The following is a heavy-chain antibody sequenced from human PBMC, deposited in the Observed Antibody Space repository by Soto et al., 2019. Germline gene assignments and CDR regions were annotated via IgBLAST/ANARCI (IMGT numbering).Heavy chain of an antibody. V-gene: IGHV2-5*02. CDR3: SHSGGYFDC. CDR1: GFSLNSPGVR. CDR2: IYWDDYK. D-gene: IGHD3-10*01. J-gene: IGHJ4*02. Sequence: QITLKESGPTLVKPTQTLTLTCTFSGFSLNSPGVRVGWIRQPPGKALEWLALIYWDDYKRYTPSLKSRLTITKGPAKNQVVLTKTNIDPWDTVTYYCSHSGGYFDCWGQGTLVTVSS.